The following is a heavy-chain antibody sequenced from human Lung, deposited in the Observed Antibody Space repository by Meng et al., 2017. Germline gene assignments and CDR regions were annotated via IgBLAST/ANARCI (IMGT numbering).Heavy chain of an antibody. Sequence: GESLKTSSAASGFTFSDYYMSWIRQAPGKGLEWVSYNSSSGSTIYYANSVKGRFTTARDNVKNSLYLQMNSLRAEDTAVYYCAGDLAVGYYYDSSGYTPPDYWGQGTLVTVSS. CDR3: AGDLAVGYYYDSSGYTPPDY. D-gene: IGHD3-22*01. J-gene: IGHJ4*02. CDR2: NSSSGSTI. V-gene: IGHV3-11*04. CDR1: GFTFSDYY.